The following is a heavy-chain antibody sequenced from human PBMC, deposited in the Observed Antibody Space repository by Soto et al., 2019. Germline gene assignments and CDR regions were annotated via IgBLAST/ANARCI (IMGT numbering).Heavy chain of an antibody. J-gene: IGHJ3*02. CDR3: ENEAVAYCGGACYGWNAFDI. D-gene: IGHD2-21*02. Sequence: GESLKISCKGSGYSFTSYWIGWVRQMPGKGLEWMGIIYPGDSDTRYSPSFQGQVTISADKSISTAHLQWRSLKASDPDMYYCENEAVAYCGGACYGWNAFDIWGQGTMVTVSS. CDR2: IYPGDSDT. V-gene: IGHV5-51*01. CDR1: GYSFTSYW.